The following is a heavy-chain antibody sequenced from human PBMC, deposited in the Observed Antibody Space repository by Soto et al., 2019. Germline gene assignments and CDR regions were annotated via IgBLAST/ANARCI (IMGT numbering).Heavy chain of an antibody. J-gene: IGHJ4*02. CDR2: IYHSGST. D-gene: IGHD6-19*01. CDR3: ARDRKGIAVAGFPPGFDY. V-gene: IGHV4-4*02. Sequence: SETLSLTCAVSSGSISSSNWWSWVRQPPGKGLEWIGEIYHSGSTNYNPSLKSRVTISVDKSKNQFSLKLSSVTAADTAVYYCARDRKGIAVAGFPPGFDYWGQGTLVTVSS. CDR1: SGSISSSNW.